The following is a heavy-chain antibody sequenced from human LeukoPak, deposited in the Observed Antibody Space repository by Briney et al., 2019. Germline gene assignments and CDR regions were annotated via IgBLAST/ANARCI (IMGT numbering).Heavy chain of an antibody. J-gene: IGHJ3*02. Sequence: ASVKVSCKVSGYTLTELSMHWVRQAPGRGLEWMGGFDPEDGETIYAQKFQGRVTMAEDTSTDTAYMELSSLRSEDTAVYYCATPSPDSGYDDAFDIWGQGTMVTVSS. V-gene: IGHV1-24*01. D-gene: IGHD5-12*01. CDR2: FDPEDGET. CDR1: GYTLTELS. CDR3: ATPSPDSGYDDAFDI.